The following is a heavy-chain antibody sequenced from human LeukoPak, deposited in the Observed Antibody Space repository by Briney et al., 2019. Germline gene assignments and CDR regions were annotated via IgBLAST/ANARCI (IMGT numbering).Heavy chain of an antibody. J-gene: IGHJ6*02. CDR3: ARGHIVVVPAAMGVVNYYYGMDV. Sequence: SVKVSCKASGGTFSSYAISWVRRAPGQGLEWMGGIIPIFGTANYAQKFQGRVTITADESTSTAYMELSSLRSEDTAVYYCARGHIVVVPAAMGVVNYYYGMDVWGQGTTVTVSS. D-gene: IGHD2-2*01. V-gene: IGHV1-69*13. CDR1: GGTFSSYA. CDR2: IIPIFGTA.